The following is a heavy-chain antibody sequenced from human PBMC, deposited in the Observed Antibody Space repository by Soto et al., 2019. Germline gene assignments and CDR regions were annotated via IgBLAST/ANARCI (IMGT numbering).Heavy chain of an antibody. V-gene: IGHV1-18*01. CDR1: GYTFTSYG. CDR3: ARALMTTVTTAGYYYYGMDV. CDR2: LSAYNGNT. D-gene: IGHD4-17*01. Sequence: QVQLVQSGAEVKKPGASVTVSCKASGYTFTSYGISWVRQAPGQGLEWMGWLSAYNGNTNYAQKLQGRVTMTTDTSTSTAYMELRSLRSDDTAVYYCARALMTTVTTAGYYYYGMDVWGQGTTVTVSS. J-gene: IGHJ6*02.